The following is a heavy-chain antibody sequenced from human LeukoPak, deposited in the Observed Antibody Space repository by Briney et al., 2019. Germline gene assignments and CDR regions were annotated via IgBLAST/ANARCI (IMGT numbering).Heavy chain of an antibody. CDR1: GGSMSSGGYY. D-gene: IGHD6-19*01. V-gene: IGHV4-61*02. Sequence: SETLSLTCTVSGGSMSSGGYYWSWIRQPPGKGLEWIGRFYTSGSTDYSPSLKSRVTISVDTSKNHFSLKLSSVTAADTAVYYCARDSLAVAGLFDYWGQGTLVTVSS. CDR2: FYTSGST. CDR3: ARDSLAVAGLFDY. J-gene: IGHJ4*02.